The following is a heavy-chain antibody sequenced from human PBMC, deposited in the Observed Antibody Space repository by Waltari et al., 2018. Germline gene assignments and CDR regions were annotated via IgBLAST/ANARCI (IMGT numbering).Heavy chain of an antibody. D-gene: IGHD6-13*01. V-gene: IGHV4-59*01. Sequence: KPSETLSLTCTVSGGSISSYYWSWIRQPPGKGLEWIGYIYYSGSTNYNPSLKSRVTISVDTSKNQFSLKLSSVTAADTAVYYCARSAAAGFLDYWGQGTLVTVSS. J-gene: IGHJ4*02. CDR3: ARSAAAGFLDY. CDR1: GGSISSYY. CDR2: IYYSGST.